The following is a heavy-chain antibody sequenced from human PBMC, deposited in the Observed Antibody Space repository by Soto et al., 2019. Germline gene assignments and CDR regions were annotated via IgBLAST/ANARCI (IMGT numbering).Heavy chain of an antibody. CDR2: IYYSGST. J-gene: IGHJ5*02. CDR1: GGSISSSSYY. D-gene: IGHD2-15*01. Sequence: QLQLPESGPGLVKPSETLSLTCTVSGGSISSSSYYWGWIRQPPGKGLEWIGSIYYSGSTYYNPSLKSRVTISVDTSKNQFSLKLSSVTAADTAVYYCASESVVAATSSNWFDPWGQGTLVTVSS. CDR3: ASESVVAATSSNWFDP. V-gene: IGHV4-39*01.